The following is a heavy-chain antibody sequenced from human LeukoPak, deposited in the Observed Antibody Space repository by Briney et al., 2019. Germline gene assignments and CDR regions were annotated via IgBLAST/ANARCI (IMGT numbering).Heavy chain of an antibody. CDR3: AKDLFSKRAEVPPNYFDY. J-gene: IGHJ4*02. CDR2: ITISGDNT. D-gene: IGHD2/OR15-2a*01. Sequence: PGGSLRLSCAASGFTFSSHAMSWVRQAPGKGLEWVSSITISGDNTLYADSVKGRFTISRDNSKNTLYLQMNSLRAEDTAVYYCAKDLFSKRAEVPPNYFDYWGQGTLVTVSS. V-gene: IGHV3-23*01. CDR1: GFTFSSHA.